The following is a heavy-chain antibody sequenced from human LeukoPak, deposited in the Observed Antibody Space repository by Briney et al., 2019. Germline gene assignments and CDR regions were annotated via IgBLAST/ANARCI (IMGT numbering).Heavy chain of an antibody. V-gene: IGHV3-30*02. CDR1: GFTFSSYG. CDR3: AKDRNPIAVAGTYFQH. J-gene: IGHJ1*01. CDR2: IRYDGSNK. Sequence: GGSLRLSCAASGFTFSSYGMHWVRQAPGKGPEWVAFIRYDGSNKYYADSVKGRFTISRDNSKNTLYLQMNSLRAEDTAVYYCAKDRNPIAVAGTYFQHWGQGTLVTVSS. D-gene: IGHD6-19*01.